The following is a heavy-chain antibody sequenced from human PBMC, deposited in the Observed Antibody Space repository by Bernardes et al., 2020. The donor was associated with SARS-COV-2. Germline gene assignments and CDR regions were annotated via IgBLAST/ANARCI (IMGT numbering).Heavy chain of an antibody. J-gene: IGHJ6*02. D-gene: IGHD2-2*01. CDR1: GYSFTSYW. CDR3: ARHVGSSRRPAAFYYYYGMDV. V-gene: IGHV5-51*01. Sequence: GESLKISCKGSGYSFTSYWIGWVRQMPGKGLEWMGIIYPGDSDTRYSPSFQGQVTISADKSISTAYLQWSSLKASDTAMYYCARHVGSSRRPAAFYYYYGMDVWGQGTTVTVSS. CDR2: IYPGDSDT.